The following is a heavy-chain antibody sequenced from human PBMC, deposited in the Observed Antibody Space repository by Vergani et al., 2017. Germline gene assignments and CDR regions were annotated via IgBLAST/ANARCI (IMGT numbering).Heavy chain of an antibody. V-gene: IGHV3-23*01. Sequence: EVQLLESGGRLVQPGGSLRLSCVASGFAFSRYAMSWVRQAPGKGLGWVSGLTASGSGISYADSVRGRFTISRDNSKNTLFLQMDSLRAEDTAVYYCARDHRDYNNYPGTFDIWGQGSMVTVSS. CDR1: GFAFSRYA. CDR3: ARDHRDYNNYPGTFDI. J-gene: IGHJ3*02. CDR2: LTASGSGI. D-gene: IGHD5-24*01.